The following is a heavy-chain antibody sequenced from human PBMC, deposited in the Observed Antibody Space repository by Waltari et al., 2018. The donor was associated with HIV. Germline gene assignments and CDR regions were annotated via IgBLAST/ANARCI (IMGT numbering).Heavy chain of an antibody. J-gene: IGHJ5*02. D-gene: IGHD3-16*01. V-gene: IGHV3-72*01. CDR3: YRFGGDL. CDR1: GFAFSDHH. Sequence: EVQLVESGGGLVQPGGSLRLSCAASGFAFSDHHMDWVRQAPGKGLEWVGRVRDTADSYFTQYAASVKGRFTISRDDSKNSLFLEMSNMRSEDTAVYYCYRFGGDLWGQGTLVTVSS. CDR2: VRDTADSYFT.